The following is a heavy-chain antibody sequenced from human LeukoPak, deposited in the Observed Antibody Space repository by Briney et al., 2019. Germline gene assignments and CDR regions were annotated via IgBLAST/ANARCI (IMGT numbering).Heavy chain of an antibody. J-gene: IGHJ4*02. CDR3: ARVKDPGYRYGDFDY. CDR1: GFTFSSYA. Sequence: PGGSLRLSCAATGFTFSSYAMSWVRQAPGKGLEWVSAISGSGGSTYYADSVKGRFTISRDNAKNTLYLQMNSLRAEDTSVYYCARVKDPGYRYGDFDYWGQGTLVTVSS. V-gene: IGHV3-23*01. D-gene: IGHD5-18*01. CDR2: ISGSGGST.